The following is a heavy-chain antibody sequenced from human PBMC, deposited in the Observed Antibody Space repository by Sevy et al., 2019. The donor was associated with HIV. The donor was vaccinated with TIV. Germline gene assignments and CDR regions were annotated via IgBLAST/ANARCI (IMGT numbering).Heavy chain of an antibody. CDR3: AREKSSGWYEDYYYYYGMDV. Sequence: KQSQTLSLTCAISGDSVSSNSAASNWIRQSPSRGLEWLGRTYYRSKWYNDYAVSVKSRITINPDTSKNQFSLQLNSVTPEDTAVYYCAREKSSGWYEDYYYYYGMDVWGQGTTVTVSS. V-gene: IGHV6-1*01. CDR1: GDSVSSNSAA. D-gene: IGHD6-19*01. CDR2: TYYRSKWYN. J-gene: IGHJ6*02.